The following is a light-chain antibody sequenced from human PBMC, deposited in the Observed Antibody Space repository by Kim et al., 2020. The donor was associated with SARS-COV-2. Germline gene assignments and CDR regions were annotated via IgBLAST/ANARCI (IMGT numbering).Light chain of an antibody. J-gene: IGLJ2*01. CDR3: AAWDDRMKVVP. CDR1: TSNIGSNT. CDR2: DNS. Sequence: QSVLTQPPSASGTPGQRVTISCSGSTSNIGSNTVYWYQQVPGAAPRVFIYDNSQRSSGVPDRFSASRSGTSASLAISGLHSEDEADYYCAAWDDRMKVVPFGGGTRLTVL. V-gene: IGLV1-44*01.